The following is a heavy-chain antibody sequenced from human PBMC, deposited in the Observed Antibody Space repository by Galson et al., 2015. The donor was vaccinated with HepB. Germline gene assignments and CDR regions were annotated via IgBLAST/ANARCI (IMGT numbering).Heavy chain of an antibody. Sequence: QSGAEVKKPGESLRISCKGSGYSFTSYWISWVRQMPGKGLEWMGRIDPSDSYTNYSPSFQGHVTISADKSIGTAYLQWSSLKASDTAMYYCARRDYYDSSGYYYGEFDPWGQGTLVTVSS. CDR2: IDPSDSYT. CDR1: GYSFTSYW. J-gene: IGHJ5*02. CDR3: ARRDYYDSSGYYYGEFDP. D-gene: IGHD3-22*01. V-gene: IGHV5-10-1*01.